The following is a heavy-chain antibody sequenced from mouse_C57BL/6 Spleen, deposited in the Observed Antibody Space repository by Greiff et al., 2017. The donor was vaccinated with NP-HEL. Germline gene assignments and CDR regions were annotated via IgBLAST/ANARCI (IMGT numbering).Heavy chain of an antibody. CDR3: ARGLGGTPLDY. V-gene: IGHV1-53*01. CDR1: GYTFTSYW. D-gene: IGHD3-1*01. Sequence: QVQLQQPGTELVKPGASVKLSCKASGYTFTSYWMHWVKQRPGQGLEWIGNINPSNGGTNYNEQFKSKATLTVDKSSSTAYMQLSSLTSEDSAVYCCARGLGGTPLDYWGQGTTLTVSS. J-gene: IGHJ2*01. CDR2: INPSNGGT.